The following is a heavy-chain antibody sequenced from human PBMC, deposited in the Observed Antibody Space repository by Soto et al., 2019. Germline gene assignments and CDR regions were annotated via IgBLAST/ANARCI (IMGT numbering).Heavy chain of an antibody. CDR3: ARADIVVVPAAIPNYYYYHGMGV. CDR1: GYTFTSYY. Sequence: ASVKVSCKASGYTFTSYYMHWVRQAPGQGLEWMGIINPSGGSTSYAQKFQGRVTMTRDTSTSTVYMELSSLRSEDTAVYYCARADIVVVPAAIPNYYYYHGMGVWGQGTTVTVSS. CDR2: INPSGGST. J-gene: IGHJ6*02. D-gene: IGHD2-2*02. V-gene: IGHV1-46*01.